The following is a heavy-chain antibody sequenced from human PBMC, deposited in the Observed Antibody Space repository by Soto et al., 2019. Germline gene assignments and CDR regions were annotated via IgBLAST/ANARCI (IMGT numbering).Heavy chain of an antibody. CDR1: GFTFSDYA. V-gene: IGHV3-30*18. CDR2: VSHDGRNT. D-gene: IGHD6-19*01. Sequence: VQLVESGGGVVQPGRSLRLSCAASGFTFSDYAMHWVRQAPGKGLEWVAVVSHDGRNTHYADSVKGRFTISRDSSKNAVSLELTSLRAEDTAVYYCAKGGRQWLVTSDFNYWGQGALVTVSS. J-gene: IGHJ4*02. CDR3: AKGGRQWLVTSDFNY.